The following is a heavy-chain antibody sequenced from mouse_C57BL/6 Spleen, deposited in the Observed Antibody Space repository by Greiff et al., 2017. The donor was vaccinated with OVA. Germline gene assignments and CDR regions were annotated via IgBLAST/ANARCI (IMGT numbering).Heavy chain of an antibody. CDR1: GFTFSDDG. CDR2: ISSGSSTI. Sequence: EVKLMESGGGLVKPGGSLKLSCAASGFTFSDDGMHWVRQAPEKGLEWVAYISSGSSTIYYADTVKGRFTISRDNAKNTLFLQMTSLRSEDTAMYYCARSTVVDWYFDVWGTGTTVTVSS. CDR3: ARSTVVDWYFDV. D-gene: IGHD1-1*01. J-gene: IGHJ1*03. V-gene: IGHV5-17*01.